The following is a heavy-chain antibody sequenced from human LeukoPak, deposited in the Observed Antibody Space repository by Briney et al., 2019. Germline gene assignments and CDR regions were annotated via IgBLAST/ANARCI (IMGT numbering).Heavy chain of an antibody. D-gene: IGHD3-10*01. CDR2: ISSSSSTI. CDR1: GLTFSNYW. CDR3: AGTYGLYYYYGMDV. J-gene: IGHJ6*02. Sequence: GGSLRLSCAASGLTFSNYWMHWVRQAPGKGLEWISYISSSSSTIYYADSVKGRFTISRDSAKNSLYLRMNSLRAEDTAVYYCAGTYGLYYYYGMDVWGQGTTVTVSS. V-gene: IGHV3-48*01.